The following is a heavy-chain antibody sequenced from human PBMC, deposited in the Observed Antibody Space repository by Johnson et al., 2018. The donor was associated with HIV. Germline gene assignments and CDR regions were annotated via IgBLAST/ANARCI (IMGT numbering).Heavy chain of an antibody. D-gene: IGHD5-24*01. J-gene: IGHJ3*02. CDR3: ARDGRDLATRGGFDI. CDR1: GFTFDDYG. Sequence: EVQLVESGGGVVRPGESLRLSCAASGFTFDDYGMSWVRQAPGKGLEWVSGINWNGGSAGHADSLKGRFIISRDNSKNMLYLQMNSLRPEDTAVYYCARDGRDLATRGGFDIWGQGTMVTVSS. V-gene: IGHV3-20*04. CDR2: INWNGGSA.